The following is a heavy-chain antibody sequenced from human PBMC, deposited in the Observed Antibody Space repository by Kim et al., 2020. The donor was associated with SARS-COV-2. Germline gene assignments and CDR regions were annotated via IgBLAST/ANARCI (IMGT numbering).Heavy chain of an antibody. J-gene: IGHJ5*02. V-gene: IGHV3-21*01. CDR2: ISSSSSYI. CDR3: ARDAPPGYSSPRGWFDP. Sequence: GGSLRLSCAASGFTFSSYSMNWVRQAPGKGLEWVSSISSSSSYIYYADSVKGRFTISRDNAKNSLYLQMNSLRAEDTAVYYCARDAPPGYSSPRGWFDPWGQGTLVTVSS. D-gene: IGHD6-13*01. CDR1: GFTFSSYS.